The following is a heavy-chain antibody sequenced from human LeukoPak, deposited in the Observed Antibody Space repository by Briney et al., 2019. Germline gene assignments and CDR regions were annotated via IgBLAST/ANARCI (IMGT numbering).Heavy chain of an antibody. D-gene: IGHD6-13*01. CDR2: IYTSGST. V-gene: IGHV4-4*07. J-gene: IGHJ6*03. CDR3: ARYMAYSSSWSYYYYMDI. Sequence: SETLSLTCTVSGGSISSYYWSWIRQPAGKGLEWIGRIYTSGSTNYNPSLKSRVTISVDKSKNQFSLKLNSVTAADTAVYYCARYMAYSSSWSYYYYMDIWGKGTTVTVSS. CDR1: GGSISSYY.